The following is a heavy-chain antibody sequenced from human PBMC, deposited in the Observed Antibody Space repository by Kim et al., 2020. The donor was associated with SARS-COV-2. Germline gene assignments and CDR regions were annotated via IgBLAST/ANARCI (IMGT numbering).Heavy chain of an antibody. Sequence: YADSVKGRLTISRDNSKNTLYLQMNSLRAEDTAVYYCAKGSRWGLRVFDYWGQGTLVTVSS. V-gene: IGHV3-23*01. CDR3: AKGSRWGLRVFDY. J-gene: IGHJ4*02. D-gene: IGHD1-26*01.